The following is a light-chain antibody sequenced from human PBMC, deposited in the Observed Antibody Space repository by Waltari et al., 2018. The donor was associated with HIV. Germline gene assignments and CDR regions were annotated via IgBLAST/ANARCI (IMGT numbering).Light chain of an antibody. J-gene: IGLJ2*01. CDR2: EVS. V-gene: IGLV2-23*02. CDR3: CSYAGSSTLV. CDR1: INDVGSYNL. Sequence: QSALTQPASVSGSPGQSVTISCTGTINDVGSYNLVPWYQQHTGKAPTLIIYEVSKRPSGVSNRFSGSKSGNTASLTISGLQAEDEADYYCCSYAGSSTLVFGGGTKLTVL.